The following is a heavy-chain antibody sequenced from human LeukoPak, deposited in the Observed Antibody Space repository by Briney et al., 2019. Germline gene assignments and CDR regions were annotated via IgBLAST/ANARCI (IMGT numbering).Heavy chain of an antibody. Sequence: SETLSLTCTVSGGSISNHYCSWIRQPPGKGLEWIGYIYYSGNTNYNPSLKSRVMISMDTSKNQFSLNLNSVTAADTAMYYCARAVFDGSTLSSWGQGTLVTVSS. D-gene: IGHD3-10*02. J-gene: IGHJ4*02. CDR2: IYYSGNT. CDR1: GGSISNHY. V-gene: IGHV4-59*11. CDR3: ARAVFDGSTLSS.